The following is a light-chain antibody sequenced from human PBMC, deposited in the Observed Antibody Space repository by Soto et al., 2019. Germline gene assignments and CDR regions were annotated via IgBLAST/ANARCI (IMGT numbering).Light chain of an antibody. V-gene: IGKV3-11*01. CDR1: QSVSSY. Sequence: DIVLTQSPATLSLSPGERDTLSCRASQSVSSYLAWYQQKPGQAPRLLLYDASNRATGIPDRCSGSGSGTDFTLTLSSLEPEDCAVYYCQQRSNWPFTVGPGTKVDIK. CDR3: QQRSNWPFT. J-gene: IGKJ3*01. CDR2: DAS.